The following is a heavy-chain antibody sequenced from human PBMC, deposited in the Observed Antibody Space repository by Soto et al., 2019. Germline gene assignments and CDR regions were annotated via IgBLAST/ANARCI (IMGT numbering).Heavy chain of an antibody. Sequence: ASVKVSCKASGYTFTSYGISWVRQAPGQGLEWMGWISAYNGNTNYAQKLQGRVTMTTDTSTSTAYMELRSLRSDDTAVYYCARINGVVVPVAHKNYYYYCMVVWGQGTTVTVSS. CDR3: ARINGVVVPVAHKNYYYYCMVV. CDR1: GYTFTSYG. V-gene: IGHV1-18*01. D-gene: IGHD2-2*01. CDR2: ISAYNGNT. J-gene: IGHJ6*02.